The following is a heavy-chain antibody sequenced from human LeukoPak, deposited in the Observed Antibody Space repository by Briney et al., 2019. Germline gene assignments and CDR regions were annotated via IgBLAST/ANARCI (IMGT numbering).Heavy chain of an antibody. V-gene: IGHV3-23*01. CDR1: GFTFSTYA. CDR3: AKVNIVAPGS. D-gene: IGHD5-12*01. J-gene: IGHJ5*02. Sequence: GGSLRLSCAVSGFTFSTYAMSWVRQAPGEGLEWVSAISGSGGRTYYADSVKGRFTISRDNSKNTLYLQMNSLRAEDTAVYYCAKVNIVAPGSWGQGTLVTVSS. CDR2: ISGSGGRT.